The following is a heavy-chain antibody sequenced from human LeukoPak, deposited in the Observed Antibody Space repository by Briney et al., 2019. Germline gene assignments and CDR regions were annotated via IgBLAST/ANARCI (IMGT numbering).Heavy chain of an antibody. J-gene: IGHJ3*02. CDR3: ARASWQWLAFDI. V-gene: IGHV4-59*01. CDR1: GGSISSYY. CDR2: IYYSGST. D-gene: IGHD6-19*01. Sequence: SETLSLTCTVSGGSISSYYWSWIRQPPGKGLEWIGYIYYSGSTNYNPSLKSRVTISVDTSKNQFSLELSSVTAADTAVYYCARASWQWLAFDIWGQGTMVTVSS.